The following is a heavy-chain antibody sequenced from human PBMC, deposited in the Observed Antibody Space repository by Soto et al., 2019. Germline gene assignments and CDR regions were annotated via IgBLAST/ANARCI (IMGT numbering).Heavy chain of an antibody. V-gene: IGHV1-18*01. CDR3: ARDIDGGYDLGYYYYYYYMDV. CDR1: GYTFTSYG. CDR2: ISAYNGNT. Sequence: GASVKVSCKASGYTFTSYGISWVRQAPGQGLEWMGWISAYNGNTNYAQKLQGRVTMTTDTSTSTAYMELRSLRSDDTAVYYCARDIDGGYDLGYYYYYYYMDVGGKGTTVTVSS. J-gene: IGHJ6*03. D-gene: IGHD5-12*01.